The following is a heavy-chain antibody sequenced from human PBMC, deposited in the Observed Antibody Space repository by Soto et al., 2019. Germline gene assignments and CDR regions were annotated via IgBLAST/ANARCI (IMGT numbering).Heavy chain of an antibody. CDR1: GGSISSYY. D-gene: IGHD3-3*01. CDR2: IYYSGST. V-gene: IGHV4-59*01. CDR3: ARSGVDFWSGPYYYYMDV. J-gene: IGHJ6*03. Sequence: QVQLQESGPGLVKPSETLSLTCTVSGGSISSYYWSWIRQPPGKGLEWIGYIYYSGSTNYNPSLKSRVTISVDTSKTQFSLKLSSVTAADTAVYYCARSGVDFWSGPYYYYMDVWGKGTTVTVSS.